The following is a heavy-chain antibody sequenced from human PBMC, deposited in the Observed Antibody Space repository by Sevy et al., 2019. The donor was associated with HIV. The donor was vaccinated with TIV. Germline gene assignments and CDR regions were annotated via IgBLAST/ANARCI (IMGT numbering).Heavy chain of an antibody. CDR3: ARDGRYCDNTRRYLGYYGMDV. CDR2: INLNSGGT. CDR1: GYTFTDYF. J-gene: IGHJ6*02. V-gene: IGHV1-2*02. Sequence: ASVKVSCKASGYTFTDYFMHWVRQAPGQGLEWMGWINLNSGGTNYAQKFQGRVTMTRDTPISTAYMEVTRLTSDDTAIYYCARDGRYCDNTRRYLGYYGMDVWGQGTTVTVSS. D-gene: IGHD3-16*01.